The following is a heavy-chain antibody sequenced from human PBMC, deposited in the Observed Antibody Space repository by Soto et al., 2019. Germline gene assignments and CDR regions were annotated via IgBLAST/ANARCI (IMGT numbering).Heavy chain of an antibody. J-gene: IGHJ3*02. CDR3: ATATATVGDALDI. D-gene: IGHD1-1*01. V-gene: IGHV3-23*01. Sequence: GGSLRLSCAASGYTCSSYDMCWVRQAPGKGLEWVSTILVAGSTHYPDSVKGRFAISRDISKNTVFLQMNSLTAGDTAVYYCATATATVGDALDIGGQGTVVTVS. CDR1: GYTCSSYD. CDR2: ILVAGST.